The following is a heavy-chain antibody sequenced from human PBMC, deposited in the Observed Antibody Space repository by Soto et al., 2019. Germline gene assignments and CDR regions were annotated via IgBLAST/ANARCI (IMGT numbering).Heavy chain of an antibody. CDR3: VRDSPIGSTYSGYDGIDY. CDR1: GGTFSNDI. J-gene: IGHJ4*02. V-gene: IGHV1-69*08. CDR2: IIPLLDIP. D-gene: IGHD5-12*01. Sequence: QVQLVQSGAEVKKPGSSVKVSCKASGGTFSNDIITWVRQAPGQGLEWMGRIIPLLDIPNYAQKFQGRVTITADKSTSTAYMELNSLRSEDTAVYYCVRDSPIGSTYSGYDGIDYWGQGTLVTVSS.